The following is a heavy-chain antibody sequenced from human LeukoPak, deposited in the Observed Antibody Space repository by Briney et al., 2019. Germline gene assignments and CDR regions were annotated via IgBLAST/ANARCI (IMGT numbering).Heavy chain of an antibody. CDR2: ITSSSSHI. V-gene: IGHV3-21*01. D-gene: IGHD4-23*01. CDR1: GFTFSSYT. CDR3: ARDGDTVLTRGYYYYMDV. Sequence: GGSLRLSRAASGFTFSSYTMNWVRQAPGKGPEWVSSITSSSSHIYYADSVKGRFTISRDNARNSLYLQMNSLRAEDTALYYCARDGDTVLTRGYYYYMDVWGKGTTVTVSS. J-gene: IGHJ6*03.